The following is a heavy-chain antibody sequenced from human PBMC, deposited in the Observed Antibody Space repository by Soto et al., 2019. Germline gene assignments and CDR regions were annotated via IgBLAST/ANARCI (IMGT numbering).Heavy chain of an antibody. CDR1: GFPFSSYG. V-gene: IGHV3-33*01. CDR2: IWNDGSNE. Sequence: QVQLVESGGGVVQPGGSLRLSCEASGFPFSSYGIHWVRQAPGKGLEWLAIIWNDGSNEYYADSVKGRFTISRDNSKNTVYLQESNLRAEDTAVYFCARDQTERGGYSDSWGQGTLVTVSS. CDR3: ARDQTERGGYSDS. J-gene: IGHJ4*02. D-gene: IGHD2-15*01.